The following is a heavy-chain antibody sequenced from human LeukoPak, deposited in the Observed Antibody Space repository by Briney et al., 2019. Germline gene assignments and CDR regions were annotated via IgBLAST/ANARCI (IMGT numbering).Heavy chain of an antibody. CDR3: AREGIITYYDD. D-gene: IGHD2-21*01. CDR1: GFTVSGNY. Sequence: PGGSLRLSCAASGFTVSGNYMSWVRQAPGKGLEWVSVIYSGGSTYYADSVKGRFTISRDNSKNTLYLQMNILRAEDTAVYYCAREGIITYYDDWGQGTLVTVSS. J-gene: IGHJ4*02. V-gene: IGHV3-53*01. CDR2: IYSGGST.